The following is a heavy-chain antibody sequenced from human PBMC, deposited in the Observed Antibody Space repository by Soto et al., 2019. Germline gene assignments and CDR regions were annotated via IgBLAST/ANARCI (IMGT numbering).Heavy chain of an antibody. J-gene: IGHJ4*02. CDR3: ARVFTTGTTYFDY. CDR1: GGSISSYY. V-gene: IGHV4-4*07. D-gene: IGHD1-1*01. CDR2: IYTSGST. Sequence: PSETRSHTCTVSGGSISSYYWSGIGQPAGKGLEWIGRIYTSGSTNYNPSLKSRVTMSVDTSKNQFSLKLSSVTAADTAVYYCARVFTTGTTYFDYWGQGTLVTVSS.